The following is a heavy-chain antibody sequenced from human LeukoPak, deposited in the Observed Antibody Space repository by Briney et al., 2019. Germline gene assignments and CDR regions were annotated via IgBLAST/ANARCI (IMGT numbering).Heavy chain of an antibody. CDR2: ISSSSTYI. V-gene: IGHV3-21*06. J-gene: IGHJ2*01. CDR3: AGAVHDYGDYWYFDL. CDR1: GFTFSSYT. Sequence: GGSLRLSCAASGFTFSSYTMIWVRLAPRKGLEWVSSISSSSTYIYYADLVKGRFTISRDNAKNSLYLQMNSLRAEDTAVYYCAGAVHDYGDYWYFDLWGRGTLVTVSS. D-gene: IGHD4-17*01.